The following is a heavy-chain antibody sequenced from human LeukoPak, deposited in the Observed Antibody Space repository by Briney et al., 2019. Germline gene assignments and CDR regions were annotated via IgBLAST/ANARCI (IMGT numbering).Heavy chain of an antibody. CDR1: GFTFSSYG. J-gene: IGHJ4*02. D-gene: IGHD3-10*01. V-gene: IGHV3-30*18. CDR3: AKVWGMVRGVIQSPDY. Sequence: GGSLRLSCAASGFTFSSYGMHWVRQAPGKGLEWVAVISYDGSNKYYADSVKGRFTISRDNSKNTLYLQMNSLRAEDTAVYYCAKVWGMVRGVIQSPDYWGQGTLVTVSS. CDR2: ISYDGSNK.